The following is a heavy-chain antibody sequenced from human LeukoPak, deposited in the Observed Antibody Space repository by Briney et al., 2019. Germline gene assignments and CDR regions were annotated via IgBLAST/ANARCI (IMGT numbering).Heavy chain of an antibody. J-gene: IGHJ4*02. V-gene: IGHV3-11*05. Sequence: KPGGSLRLSCAASGFTFSDYYMSWTRQAPGKGLEWVSYISSSGIYTNYADSVKGRFTISRDNAKNSLYLQMNSLRAEDTAVYYCARDSSRYYDSSGDPSYWGQGTLVTVSS. CDR3: ARDSSRYYDSSGDPSY. D-gene: IGHD3-22*01. CDR1: GFTFSDYY. CDR2: ISSSGIYT.